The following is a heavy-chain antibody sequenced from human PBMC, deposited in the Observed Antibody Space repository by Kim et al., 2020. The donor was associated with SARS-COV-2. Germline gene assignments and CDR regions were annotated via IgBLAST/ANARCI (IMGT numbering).Heavy chain of an antibody. D-gene: IGHD2-21*01. J-gene: IGHJ3*02. Sequence: IPYAEPVRGRCTISRNNAQNPLYLQVNSLRPEDTALYYCVKSPGCVKAFDIWGQGTMATVSS. CDR2: I. V-gene: IGHV3-9*01. CDR3: VKSPGCVKAFDI.